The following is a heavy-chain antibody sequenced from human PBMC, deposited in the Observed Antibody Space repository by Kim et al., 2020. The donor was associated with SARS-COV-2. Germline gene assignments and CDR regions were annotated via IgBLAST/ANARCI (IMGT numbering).Heavy chain of an antibody. CDR3: AKDSLSPPTPPAYDSSGYYYHIFDY. D-gene: IGHD3-22*01. Sequence: GGSLRLSCAASGFTFSSYAMSWVRQAPGKGLEWVSAISGSGGSTYYADSVKGRFTISRDNSKNTLYLQMNSLRAEDTAVYYCAKDSLSPPTPPAYDSSGYYYHIFDYWGQGTLVTVSS. V-gene: IGHV3-23*01. CDR1: GFTFSSYA. J-gene: IGHJ4*02. CDR2: ISGSGGST.